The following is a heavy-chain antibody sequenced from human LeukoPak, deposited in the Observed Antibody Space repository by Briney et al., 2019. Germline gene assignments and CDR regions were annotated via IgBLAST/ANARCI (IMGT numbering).Heavy chain of an antibody. V-gene: IGHV3-21*01. CDR3: ARDLTVVVPAAIP. D-gene: IGHD2-2*01. CDR2: ISSSSSYI. CDR1: GFTFSSYS. Sequence: PGGSLRLSGAASGFTFSSYSMNWVRQAPGKGLEWVSSISSSSSYIYYADSVKGRFTISRYNAKDSMYLQMNSLKAEDTSVYYCARDLTVVVPAAIPWGQGTLVTVSS. J-gene: IGHJ5*02.